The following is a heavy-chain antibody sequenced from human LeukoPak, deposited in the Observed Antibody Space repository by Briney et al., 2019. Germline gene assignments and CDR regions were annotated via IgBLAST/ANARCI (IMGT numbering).Heavy chain of an antibody. CDR2: VYSGGST. CDR1: GFSVSNKY. D-gene: IGHD1-26*01. V-gene: IGHV3-53*01. CDR3: ATHNESYYGPFDY. J-gene: IGHJ4*02. Sequence: GGSLRLSCAASGFSVSNKYISWVRQAPGKGLQWVSVVYSGGSTHYADSAKGRFTISRDQFKNTLYLQMNSLRAEDTAVYYCATHNESYYGPFDYWGQGTLVTVSS.